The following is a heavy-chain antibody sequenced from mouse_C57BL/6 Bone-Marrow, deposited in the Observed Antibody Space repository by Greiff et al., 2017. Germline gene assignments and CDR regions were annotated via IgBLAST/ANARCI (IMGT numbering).Heavy chain of an antibody. V-gene: IGHV1-75*01. Sequence: VQLQQSGPELVKPGASVKISCKASGYTLTDYYINWVKQRPGQGLEWIGWIFPGSGSTYYNEKFKGKATLTVDKSSSTAYMLLSSLTSEDSAVYFCARSLRRRFPWFAYWGQGTLVTVSA. CDR1: GYTLTDYY. CDR2: IFPGSGST. D-gene: IGHD2-12*01. J-gene: IGHJ3*01. CDR3: ARSLRRRFPWFAY.